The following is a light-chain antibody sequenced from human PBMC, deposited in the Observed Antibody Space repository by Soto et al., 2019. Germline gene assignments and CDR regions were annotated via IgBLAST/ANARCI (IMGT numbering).Light chain of an antibody. CDR3: PQRETYPLT. CDR2: SAS. J-gene: IGKJ4*01. Sequence: DIQLTQSPSFLSASVGDRVTITCRASQDINSYLAWYQQKPGKAPNLLIYSASTLQSGVPSRFSGSGSGTEFTLTISSLQPEDFVTYYCPQRETYPLTFGGGTKVEIK. V-gene: IGKV1-9*01. CDR1: QDINSY.